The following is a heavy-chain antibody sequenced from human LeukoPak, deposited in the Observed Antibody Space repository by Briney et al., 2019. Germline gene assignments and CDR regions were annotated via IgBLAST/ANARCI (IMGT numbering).Heavy chain of an antibody. D-gene: IGHD3-10*01. V-gene: IGHV3-53*01. CDR2: MYSGGYT. Sequence: GGSLRLSCAASGFTVSNNYMSWVRQAPGKGLEWVSIMYSGGYTYYADSVKGRFTISRDNSKNTLYLQMNSLRAEDTAVYYCARDRGPGGWFDPWGQGTLVTVSS. J-gene: IGHJ5*02. CDR1: GFTVSNNY. CDR3: ARDRGPGGWFDP.